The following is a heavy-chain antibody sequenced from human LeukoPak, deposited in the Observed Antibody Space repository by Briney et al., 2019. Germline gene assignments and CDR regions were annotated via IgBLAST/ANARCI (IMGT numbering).Heavy chain of an antibody. J-gene: IGHJ3*02. CDR1: GFTFSSYE. CDR2: ISSSGGTI. V-gene: IGHV3-48*03. D-gene: IGHD6-19*01. CDR3: ARVGQWLVQDAFDI. Sequence: GGSLRLSCAASGFTFSSYEMNWVRQAPGKGLEWVSYISSSGGTIYYADSVKGRFTISRDNAKNSLYLQMNSLRAEDTAVYYCARVGQWLVQDAFDIWGQGTMVTVSS.